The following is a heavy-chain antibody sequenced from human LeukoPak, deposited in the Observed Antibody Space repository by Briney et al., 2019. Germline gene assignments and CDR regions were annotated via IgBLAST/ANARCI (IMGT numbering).Heavy chain of an antibody. CDR1: GYTFTTYS. CDR2: IIPILGIA. V-gene: IGHV1-69*04. D-gene: IGHD6-13*01. J-gene: IGHJ4*02. CDR3: ARDTKQAAAAEGAFDY. Sequence: GASVKVSCKASGYTFTTYSIHWVRQAPGQGLEWMGRIIPILGIANYAQKFQGRVTITADKSTSTAYMELSSLRSEDTAVYYCARDTKQAAAAEGAFDYWGQGTLVTVSS.